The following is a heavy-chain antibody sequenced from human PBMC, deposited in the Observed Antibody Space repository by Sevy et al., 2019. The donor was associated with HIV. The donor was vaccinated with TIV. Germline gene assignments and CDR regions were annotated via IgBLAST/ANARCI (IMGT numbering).Heavy chain of an antibody. CDR1: GGSITSLY. V-gene: IGHV4-59*08. CDR3: AGENAWGRGYS. D-gene: IGHD1-26*01. Sequence: AEILSLTCTVSGGSITSLYWNWIRQPPGKGLEWIANIYYNGHINYNPSLKSRVTLALDSSKNQFSLRLSTVTAADTAMYYCAGENAWGRGYSWGQGTLVPVSS. CDR2: IYYNGHI. J-gene: IGHJ4*02.